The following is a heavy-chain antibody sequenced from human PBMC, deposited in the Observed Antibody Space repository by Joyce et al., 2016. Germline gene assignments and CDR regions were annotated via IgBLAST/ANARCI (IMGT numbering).Heavy chain of an antibody. CDR1: GASISSYL. CDR3: ARDGGYCSGGICYTFFDY. J-gene: IGHJ4*02. D-gene: IGHD2-15*01. V-gene: IGHV4-59*01. Sequence: VQLQESGPGVVKPSETLSLTCTVSGASISSYLWSWIRQSPGKGLEWIGYIYDRGSTTYNPSLKSRVTISADTSRKQISLRVTSVTAADTAVYYCARDGGYCSGGICYTFFDYWGQGTLVTVSS. CDR2: IYDRGST.